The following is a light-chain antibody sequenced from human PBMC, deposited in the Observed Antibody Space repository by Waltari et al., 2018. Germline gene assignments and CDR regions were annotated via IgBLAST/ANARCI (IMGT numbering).Light chain of an antibody. CDR3: QQRST. V-gene: IGKV3-11*01. CDR1: ESLTSY. Sequence: EIVLTQSPATLSLSPGERATLSCRASESLTSYLAWYQHKPGQAPRLLIYDTSNRATGIPARFSGSGSGADFTLIISSLEPEDFGVYYCQQRSTFGQGTKLEIK. J-gene: IGKJ2*01. CDR2: DTS.